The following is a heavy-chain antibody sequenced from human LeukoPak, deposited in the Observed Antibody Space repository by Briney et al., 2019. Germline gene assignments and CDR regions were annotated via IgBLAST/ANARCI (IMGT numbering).Heavy chain of an antibody. CDR3: ARGRVVTGVTNWFDS. Sequence: GGSLRLSCAASGFTFSSYEMYWIRQAPGQGLDWISYVSTSGNSVFYADSVRGRSTISRDNAKNSLYLQMNSLRAEDTAVYYCARGRVVTGVTNWFDSWGQGTLVAVSS. CDR1: GFTFSSYE. J-gene: IGHJ5*01. V-gene: IGHV3-48*03. CDR2: VSTSGNSV. D-gene: IGHD3-10*01.